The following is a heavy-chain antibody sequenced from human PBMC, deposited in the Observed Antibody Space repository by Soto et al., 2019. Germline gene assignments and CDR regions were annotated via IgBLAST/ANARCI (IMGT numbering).Heavy chain of an antibody. CDR1: GGTFNTYP. CDR3: ARGRRGVVVAPAALPSPIDY. V-gene: IGHV1-69*04. CDR2: IIPILDIA. J-gene: IGHJ4*02. D-gene: IGHD2-2*01. Sequence: SVKVSCKTSGGTFNTYPISWVRQAPGQGLEWMGTIIPILDIANYAQKFQGRVTITADKSTSTAYMELSSLESEDTAVYYCARGRRGVVVAPAALPSPIDYRGQGTLVTVSS.